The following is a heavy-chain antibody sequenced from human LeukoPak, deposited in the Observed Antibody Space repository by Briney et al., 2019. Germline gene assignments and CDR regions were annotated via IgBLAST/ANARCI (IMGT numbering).Heavy chain of an antibody. Sequence: SETLSLTCTVSGASISSYYYNWIRQTAGRGLEWIGRLYISGSTDYDPSLKSRVTISVDRSTNQFSLNLRSVTAADTAVYFCTRDLSGSLYFDYWGRGVLVTVSS. J-gene: IGHJ4*02. CDR2: LYISGST. D-gene: IGHD3-10*01. V-gene: IGHV4-4*07. CDR1: GASISSYY. CDR3: TRDLSGSLYFDY.